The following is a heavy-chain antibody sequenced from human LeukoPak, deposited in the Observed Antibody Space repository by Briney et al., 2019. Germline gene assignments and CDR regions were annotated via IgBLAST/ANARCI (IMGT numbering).Heavy chain of an antibody. CDR3: AKGVRGIAAADDAFDI. CDR2: ISYDGSNK. D-gene: IGHD6-13*01. CDR1: GFTFSSYG. Sequence: GGSLRLSCAASGFTFSSYGMHGVRQAPGKGLAWVAVISYDGSNKYYADSVKGRFTISRDNSKNTLYLQMSSLRAEDTAVYYCAKGVRGIAAADDAFDIWGERTMVTVSS. V-gene: IGHV3-30*18. J-gene: IGHJ3*02.